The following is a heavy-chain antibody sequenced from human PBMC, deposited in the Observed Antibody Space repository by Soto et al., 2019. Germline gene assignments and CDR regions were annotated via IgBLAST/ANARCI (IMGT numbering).Heavy chain of an antibody. Sequence: GASVKVSCKVSGYTLTELSMHWVRQAPGKGLEWMGGFDPEDGETIYAQKFQGRVTMTEDTSTDTAYMELSSLRSEDTAVYYCATVGPSSTDYGDYYYYMDVWGQGTTVTVSS. D-gene: IGHD4-17*01. CDR1: GYTLTELS. J-gene: IGHJ6*03. V-gene: IGHV1-24*01. CDR2: FDPEDGET. CDR3: ATVGPSSTDYGDYYYYMDV.